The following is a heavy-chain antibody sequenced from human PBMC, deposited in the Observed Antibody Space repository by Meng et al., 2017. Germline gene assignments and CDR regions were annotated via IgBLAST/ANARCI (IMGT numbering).Heavy chain of an antibody. CDR3: ASKSSGVRGYKKPYYYYYGMDV. Sequence: ASVKVSCKASGYTFTSYYMHWVRQAPGQGLEWMGIINPSGGSTSYAQKFQGRVTMTRDTSTSTVYMELRSLRSEDTAVYYCASKSSGVRGYKKPYYYYYGMDVWGQGTTVTVSS. CDR1: GYTFTSYY. J-gene: IGHJ6*02. CDR2: INPSGGST. V-gene: IGHV1-46*01. D-gene: IGHD5-24*01.